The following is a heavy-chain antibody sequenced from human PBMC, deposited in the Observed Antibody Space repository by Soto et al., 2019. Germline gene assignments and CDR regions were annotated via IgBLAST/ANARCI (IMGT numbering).Heavy chain of an antibody. D-gene: IGHD6-13*01. Sequence: EVQLVESGGVVVQPGGSLRLSCAASGFTFDDYTMHWVRQAPGKGLEWVSLISGDGGSQYYADSLKGGFTISRDNSKNCLYLQMNSLRTEDTALYYCAKDIYRQGAAAAASDYWGQGTLLTVSS. CDR1: GFTFDDYT. CDR3: AKDIYRQGAAAAASDY. CDR2: ISGDGGSQ. J-gene: IGHJ4*02. V-gene: IGHV3-43*01.